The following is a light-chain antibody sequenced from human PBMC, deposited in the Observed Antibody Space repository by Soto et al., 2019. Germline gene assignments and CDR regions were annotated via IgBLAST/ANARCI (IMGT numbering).Light chain of an antibody. CDR3: QQYVNALT. CDR1: QDISNH. V-gene: IGKV1-33*01. Sequence: DIQMTQSPSSLSASAGDRVTITCQASQDISNHLNWYQQKAGKAPKLLINDASNLEAGVPSRFSGSGAGTDFTLTISSLQPEDIATYYCQQYVNALTFGRGTKVEIK. CDR2: DAS. J-gene: IGKJ4*01.